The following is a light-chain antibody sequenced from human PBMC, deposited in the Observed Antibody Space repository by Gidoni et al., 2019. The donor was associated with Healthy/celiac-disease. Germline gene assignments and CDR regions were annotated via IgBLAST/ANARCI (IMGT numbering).Light chain of an antibody. CDR2: AAS. J-gene: IGKJ4*01. CDR3: QQANSFPLT. Sequence: DIQMTQYPSSGSASVGDRVTITCRASQGISSWLAWYHQKPGKAPKRLIYAASSLQSGVPARFSGSVSGTDFTLTISSLQPEDFATYYCQQANSFPLTFGGGTKVELK. CDR1: QGISSW. V-gene: IGKV1-12*01.